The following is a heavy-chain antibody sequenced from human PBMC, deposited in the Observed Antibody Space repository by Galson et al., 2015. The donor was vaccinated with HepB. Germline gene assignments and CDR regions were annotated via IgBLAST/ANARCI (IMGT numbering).Heavy chain of an antibody. Sequence: TLSLTCTVSGGSISSGGYYWSWIRQHPGKGLEWIGYIYYSGSTYYNPSLKSRVTISVDTSKNQFSLKLSSVTAADTAVYYCAAVLRFLGRWFDPWGQGTLVTVSS. CDR3: AAVLRFLGRWFDP. V-gene: IGHV4-31*03. J-gene: IGHJ5*02. CDR2: IYYSGST. D-gene: IGHD3-3*01. CDR1: GGSISSGGYY.